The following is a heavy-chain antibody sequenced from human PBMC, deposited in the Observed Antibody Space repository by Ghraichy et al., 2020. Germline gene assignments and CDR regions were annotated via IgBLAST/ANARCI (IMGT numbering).Heavy chain of an antibody. CDR3: TTRFPYGSGSYAFDY. CDR1: GFTFSNAW. Sequence: GGSLRLSCAASGFTFSNAWMSWVRQAPGKGLEWVGRIKSKTDGGTTDYAAPVKGRFTISRDDSKNTLYLQMNSLKTEDTAVYYCTTRFPYGSGSYAFDYWGQGTLVTVSS. D-gene: IGHD3-10*01. V-gene: IGHV3-15*01. CDR2: IKSKTDGGTT. J-gene: IGHJ4*02.